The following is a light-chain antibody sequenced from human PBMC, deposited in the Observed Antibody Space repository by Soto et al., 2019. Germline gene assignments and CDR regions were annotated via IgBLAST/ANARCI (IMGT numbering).Light chain of an antibody. V-gene: IGLV7-43*01. CDR2: STI. J-gene: IGLJ3*02. CDR3: LLYYGGARV. Sequence: QAVVTQEPSLTVSPGGTVTLTCASSTGAVTSGYYPNWFQQRPGQAPRALIYSTINKHSWTPARFSGSLLGGKAALTLSGVQPEDEAKYFCLLYYGGARVFGGGTKLTVL. CDR1: TGAVTSGYY.